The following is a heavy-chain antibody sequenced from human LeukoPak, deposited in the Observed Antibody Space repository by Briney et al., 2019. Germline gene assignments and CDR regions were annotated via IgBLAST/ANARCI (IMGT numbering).Heavy chain of an antibody. CDR1: GYTFTSYD. D-gene: IGHD2-21*01. Sequence: ASVKVSCKASGYTFTSYDINWVRQATGQGLEWMGWMNPNSGNTGYAQKFQGRVTMTRNTSISTAYTELSSLRSEDTAVYYCARGILWYNAFDIWGQGTMVTVSS. CDR2: MNPNSGNT. V-gene: IGHV1-8*01. J-gene: IGHJ3*02. CDR3: ARGILWYNAFDI.